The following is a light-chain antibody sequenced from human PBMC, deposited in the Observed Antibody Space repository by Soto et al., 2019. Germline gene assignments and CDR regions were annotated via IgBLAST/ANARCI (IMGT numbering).Light chain of an antibody. CDR3: QQYNNWPRT. CDR2: GAS. J-gene: IGKJ1*01. Sequence: EIVMTQSPATLSVSPGERATLSCRASQSVSSNLAWYQQKPGQAPRRLIYGASTRATGITARFSGSGSGTEFTLTISSLQSEDFAVYYCQQYNNWPRTFGQGTKVEIQ. CDR1: QSVSSN. V-gene: IGKV3-15*01.